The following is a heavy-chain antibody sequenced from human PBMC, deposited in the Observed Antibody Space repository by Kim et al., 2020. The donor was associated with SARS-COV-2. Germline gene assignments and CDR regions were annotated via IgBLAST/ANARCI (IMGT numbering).Heavy chain of an antibody. Sequence: NYAQKFQGRVTITADESTSTAYMELSSLRSEDTAVYYCARLGGVSVMFDPWGQGTLVTVSS. D-gene: IGHD2-8*02. J-gene: IGHJ5*02. V-gene: IGHV1-69*01. CDR3: ARLGGVSVMFDP.